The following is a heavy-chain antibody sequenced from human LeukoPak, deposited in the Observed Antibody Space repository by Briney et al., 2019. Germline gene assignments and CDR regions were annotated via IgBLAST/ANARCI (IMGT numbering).Heavy chain of an antibody. D-gene: IGHD2-2*01. J-gene: IGHJ3*01. CDR3: ARDGVPAARDL. CDR2: IDGAGGEK. Sequence: PGGSLRLSCAASGLTFSNAWMSWVRQVPGKGLEWVGNIDGAGGEKHYGDSVKGRFTISRDNAKTSLYLHMNSLRTEDTAVYYCARDGVPAARDLWGQGTMVIVSS. V-gene: IGHV3-7*01. CDR1: GLTFSNAW.